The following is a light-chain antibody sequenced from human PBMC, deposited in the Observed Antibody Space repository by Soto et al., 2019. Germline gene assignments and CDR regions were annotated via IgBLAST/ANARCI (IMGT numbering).Light chain of an antibody. V-gene: IGKV1-5*01. CDR2: DAS. CDR3: QQYNSFLWT. CDR1: QSISSW. J-gene: IGKJ1*01. Sequence: DIQMTQSPSTLSASVGDIVTITCRASQSISSWLAWYQQKPGKAPKVLIYDASSLESGVPSRFSGSGSGTEFTLTISSLQPDDFATYYCQQYNSFLWTFGQGTKVDIK.